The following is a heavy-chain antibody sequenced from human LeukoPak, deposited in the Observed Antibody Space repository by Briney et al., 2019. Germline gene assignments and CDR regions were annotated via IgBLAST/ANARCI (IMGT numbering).Heavy chain of an antibody. CDR3: TLIDSSGYYIWSSTYYYYYMDV. J-gene: IGHJ6*03. Sequence: GGSLRLSCAASGFTFSNAWMSWVRQAPGKGLEWVGRIKSKTDGGTTDYAAPVKGRFTISRDDSKNTLYLQMNSLKTEDTAVYYCTLIDSSGYYIWSSTYYYYYMDVWGKGTTVTVSS. D-gene: IGHD3-22*01. CDR2: IKSKTDGGTT. V-gene: IGHV3-15*01. CDR1: GFTFSNAW.